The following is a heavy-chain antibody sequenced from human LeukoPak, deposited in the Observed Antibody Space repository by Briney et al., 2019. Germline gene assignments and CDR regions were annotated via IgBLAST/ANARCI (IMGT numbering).Heavy chain of an antibody. D-gene: IGHD1-26*01. CDR2: VRYDGNNP. CDR3: ATDLVGATSGWFDP. Sequence: GGSLRLSCAASGFTFGSYGMHWVRQAPGKGLDWVALVRYDGNNPYYSASVKGRFTISRDNSKNTVLLQMNNLRLEDAAVYYCATDLVGATSGWFDPWGQGTLVTVSS. CDR1: GFTFGSYG. J-gene: IGHJ5*02. V-gene: IGHV3-30*02.